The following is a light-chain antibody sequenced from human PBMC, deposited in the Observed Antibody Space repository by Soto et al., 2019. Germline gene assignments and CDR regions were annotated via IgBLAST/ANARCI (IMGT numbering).Light chain of an antibody. Sequence: DLQMTQSPSTLSASVGDRVTITCRASQSISSWLAWYQQKPGKAPKLLIYDASSLESGVPSRFSGSGSGTEFTLTISSLQPDDFATYYCQQYNNYSYTFGQGTKLEIK. CDR3: QQYNNYSYT. J-gene: IGKJ2*01. CDR1: QSISSW. V-gene: IGKV1-5*01. CDR2: DAS.